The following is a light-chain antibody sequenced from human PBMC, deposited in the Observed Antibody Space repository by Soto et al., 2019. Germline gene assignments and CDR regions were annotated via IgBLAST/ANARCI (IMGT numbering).Light chain of an antibody. J-gene: IGKJ3*01. CDR1: QSVSSSY. V-gene: IGKV3-20*01. Sequence: EIVLTQSPGTLSLSPGERATLSCRASQSVSSSYLAWYQQKPGQAPRRLIYGASSRATGIPDRFSGSGSGTDFTVTISRLEPEDLAVYYCQQYGSSPFTFVPGTNVDIK. CDR3: QQYGSSPFT. CDR2: GAS.